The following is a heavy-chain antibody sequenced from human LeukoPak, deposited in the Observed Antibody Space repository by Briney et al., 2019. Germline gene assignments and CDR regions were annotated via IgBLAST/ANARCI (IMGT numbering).Heavy chain of an antibody. CDR1: GGSISSYY. CDR2: IYTSGST. J-gene: IGHJ4*02. V-gene: IGHV4-4*09. Sequence: SETLSLTCTVSGGSISSYYWSWIRQPPGKGLEWIGYIYTSGSTNYNPSLKSRVTISVDTSKNQFSLKLSFVTAADTAVYYCARQVTKNGFDYWGQGTLVTVSS. CDR3: ARQVTKNGFDY.